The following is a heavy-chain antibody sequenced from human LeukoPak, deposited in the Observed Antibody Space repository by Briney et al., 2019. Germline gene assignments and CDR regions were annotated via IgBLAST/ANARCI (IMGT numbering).Heavy chain of an antibody. V-gene: IGHV4-59*08. CDR3: VRRVRYFGQNDY. Sequence: PSETLSLTCTASGASMSDYYWSWIRQPPGKGLEWIGYIYYTGSTNYNPSLKSRVTMSVDTSKNQISLKLSSVTAADSAVYYCVRRVRYFGQNDYWGQGTLVTVSS. D-gene: IGHD3-9*01. J-gene: IGHJ4*02. CDR1: GASMSDYY. CDR2: IYYTGST.